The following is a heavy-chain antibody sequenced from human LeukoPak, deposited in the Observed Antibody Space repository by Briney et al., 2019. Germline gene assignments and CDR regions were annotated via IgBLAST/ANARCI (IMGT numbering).Heavy chain of an antibody. J-gene: IGHJ4*02. Sequence: GGSLRLSCAASGFTFSNYAIHWVRQAPGKGLEWVALISYDGSNKYYADSVKGRFTISRDNSKNTLYLQMNSLRAEDTAVYYCARAKGDSSSGVDYWGQGTLVTVSS. D-gene: IGHD6-13*01. CDR3: ARAKGDSSSGVDY. CDR1: GFTFSNYA. CDR2: ISYDGSNK. V-gene: IGHV3-30-3*01.